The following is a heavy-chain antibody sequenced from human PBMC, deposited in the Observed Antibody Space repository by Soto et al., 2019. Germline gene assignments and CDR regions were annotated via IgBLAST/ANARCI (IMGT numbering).Heavy chain of an antibody. Sequence: SRSLSLTCAIFGDSLSSNSAIWNWFRQSPSRGLEWLGRTYYTSKRYNDYAVSVKSRISINPDTSKNQVSLQLNSVTPEDTAVYYCARVYSSGWSFYYGTDVWGQGTTVTVSS. V-gene: IGHV6-1*01. J-gene: IGHJ6*02. CDR2: TYYTSKRYN. CDR1: GDSLSSNSAI. CDR3: ARVYSSGWSFYYGTDV. D-gene: IGHD6-19*01.